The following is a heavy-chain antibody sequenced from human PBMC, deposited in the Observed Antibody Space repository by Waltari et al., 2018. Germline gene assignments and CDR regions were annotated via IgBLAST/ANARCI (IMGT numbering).Heavy chain of an antibody. CDR3: ARDRGTTVVTPLN. J-gene: IGHJ4*02. CDR1: VFTFSSYG. V-gene: IGHV3-74*01. Sequence: EVQLVESGGGLIQPGGSLRLSCAASVFTFSSYGLHCVRQAPGKGLLWCSRINSDGSSTSYADSVKGRFTISRDNAKDTLDLQMNSLRAEDTAVYYCARDRGTTVVTPLNWGQGTLVTVSS. CDR2: INSDGSST. D-gene: IGHD4-17*01.